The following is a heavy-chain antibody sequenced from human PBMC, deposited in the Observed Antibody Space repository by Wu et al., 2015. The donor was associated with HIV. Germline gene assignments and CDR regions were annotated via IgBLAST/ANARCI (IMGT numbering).Heavy chain of an antibody. V-gene: IGHV1-18*01. D-gene: IGHD2-15*01. J-gene: IGHJ6*02. CDR1: GYTFTSYG. Sequence: QVQLVQSGAEVKKPGASVKVSCKASGYTFTSYGISWVRQAPGQGLEWMGWISAYNGNTNYAQKLQGRVTMTTDTSTSTAYMELRSLRSDDTAVYYCARDRNFCSGGSCYFDASYYYYGMDVWGQGTTVTVSS. CDR2: ISAYNGNT. CDR3: ARDRNFCSGGSCYFDASYYYYGMDV.